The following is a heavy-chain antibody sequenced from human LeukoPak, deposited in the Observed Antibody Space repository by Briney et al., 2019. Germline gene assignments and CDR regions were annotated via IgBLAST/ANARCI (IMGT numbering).Heavy chain of an antibody. V-gene: IGHV1-18*01. D-gene: IGHD2-2*01. CDR3: ARGYCSSTSCYLEFDP. CDR1: GYTFTSYG. J-gene: IGHJ5*02. CDR2: ISAYNGNT. Sequence: GASVKVSCKASGYTFTSYGISWVRQAPGQGLEWMGWISAYNGNTNYAQKLQGRVTMTTDTSTSTAYMELRSLRSDDTAVYYCARGYCSSTSCYLEFDPWGQGTLVTVSS.